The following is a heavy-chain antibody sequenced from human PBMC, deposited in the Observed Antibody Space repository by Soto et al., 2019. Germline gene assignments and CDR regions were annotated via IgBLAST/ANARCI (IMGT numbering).Heavy chain of an antibody. CDR2: IYWDDDK. V-gene: IGHV2-5*02. Sequence: SGPTLVNPTQTLTLTCTFSGFSLSTSGVGVGWIRQPPGKALEWLALIYWDDDKRYSPSLKSRLTITKDTSKNQVVLTMTNMDPVDTATYYCAHRLVREYYYDSSGYTDAEIDDAFDIWGQGTMGTVSS. CDR1: GFSLSTSGVG. CDR3: AHRLVREYYYDSSGYTDAEIDDAFDI. D-gene: IGHD3-22*01. J-gene: IGHJ3*02.